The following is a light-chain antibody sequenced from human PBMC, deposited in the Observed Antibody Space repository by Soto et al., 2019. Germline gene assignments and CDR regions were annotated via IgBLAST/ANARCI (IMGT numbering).Light chain of an antibody. V-gene: IGKV3-11*01. J-gene: IGKJ4*01. CDR1: QSIGNS. CDR3: RQRYNWPLT. Sequence: TVLTQSPATLSWSPGERATLSCKASQSIGNSLGWFQQKPGQAPRLLIDDAFNRATGIPARFTGSGSGSDFTLTIRSLEPEDFSVYYCRQRYNWPLTFGGGTKVAIK. CDR2: DAF.